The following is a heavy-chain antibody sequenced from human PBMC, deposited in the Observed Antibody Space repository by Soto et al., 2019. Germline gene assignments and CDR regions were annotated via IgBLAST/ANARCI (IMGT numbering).Heavy chain of an antibody. J-gene: IGHJ6*02. CDR2: ISSSGSTI. CDR1: GFTFSDDY. Sequence: GGSLRLSCAASGFTFSDDYMSWIRQAPGKGLEWVSYISSSGSTIYYADSVKGRFTISRDNAKNSLYLQMNSLRAEDTAVYYCAREGYYDFWSGPAYYYYGMDVWGQGTTVTVSS. V-gene: IGHV3-11*01. D-gene: IGHD3-3*01. CDR3: AREGYYDFWSGPAYYYYGMDV.